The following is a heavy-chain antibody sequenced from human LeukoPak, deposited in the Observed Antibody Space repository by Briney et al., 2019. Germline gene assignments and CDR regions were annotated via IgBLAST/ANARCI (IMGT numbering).Heavy chain of an antibody. J-gene: IGHJ4*02. D-gene: IGHD6-13*01. Sequence: PGGSLRLSCAASGFTFSSYEMNWVRQAPGKGLEWVSYISSSGSTIYYADSVKGRFTISRDNAKNSLYLQMNSLRAEDTAVYYCARVESSSWYYFYYWGQGTLVTVSS. CDR3: ARVESSSWYYFYY. CDR2: ISSSGSTI. V-gene: IGHV3-48*03. CDR1: GFTFSSYE.